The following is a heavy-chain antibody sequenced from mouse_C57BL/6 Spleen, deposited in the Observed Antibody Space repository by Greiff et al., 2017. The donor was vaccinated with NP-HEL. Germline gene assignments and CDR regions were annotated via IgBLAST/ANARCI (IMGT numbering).Heavy chain of an antibody. J-gene: IGHJ1*03. V-gene: IGHV3-6*01. CDR2: ISYDGSN. D-gene: IGHD1-1*01. CDR3: ARECPHYYGSSYGYFDV. CDR1: GYSITSGYY. Sequence: VQLQQSGPGLVKPSQSLSLTCSVTGYSITSGYYWNWIRQFPGNKLEWMGYISYDGSNNYNPSLKNRISINRDTSKNQFFLKLNSVTTEDTATYYCARECPHYYGSSYGYFDVWGTGTTVTVSS.